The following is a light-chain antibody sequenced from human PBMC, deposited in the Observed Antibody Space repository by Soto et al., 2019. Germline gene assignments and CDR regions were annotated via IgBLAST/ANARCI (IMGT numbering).Light chain of an antibody. Sequence: QSALTQPRSVSGSPEQSVTISCTGTSSDVGGYNYVSWYQQHPGKAPKLIIYDVSERPSGVPDHFSGSKSGNTASLTISGLQAEDEADYYCCSYAGNYTWVFGGGTKLTVL. V-gene: IGLV2-11*01. CDR3: CSYAGNYTWV. J-gene: IGLJ3*02. CDR1: SSDVGGYNY. CDR2: DVS.